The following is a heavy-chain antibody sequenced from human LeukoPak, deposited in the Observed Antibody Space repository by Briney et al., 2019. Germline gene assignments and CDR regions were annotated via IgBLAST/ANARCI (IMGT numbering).Heavy chain of an antibody. J-gene: IGHJ2*01. D-gene: IGHD7-27*01. V-gene: IGHV1-2*02. CDR2: ISPNSGGT. CDR1: GYTFTGFY. CDR3: AIQPWGSGNSLYFDL. Sequence: EASVKVSCKPSGYTFTGFYIHWVRQAPGQGLEWMGWISPNSGGTDYAQRFQGRVTMTRDTSISTAYMELSSLRSNDTAVYYCAIQPWGSGNSLYFDLWGRGTLVTVSS.